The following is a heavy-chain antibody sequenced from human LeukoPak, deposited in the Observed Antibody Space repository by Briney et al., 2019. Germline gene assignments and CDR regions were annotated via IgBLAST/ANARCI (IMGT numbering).Heavy chain of an antibody. CDR1: GYTFTGYY. CDR2: INPNSGRT. CDR3: TRAPLRYYFYYMDV. J-gene: IGHJ6*03. V-gene: IGHV1-2*02. Sequence: ASVKDSCKPSGYTFTGYYMHWVRPAPGQGREWMGCINPNSGRTNYAQKVQGRVTMNRDTSISTAYMELSRLRSGDTSVYYCTRAPLRYYFYYMDVWGKGTTVTISS.